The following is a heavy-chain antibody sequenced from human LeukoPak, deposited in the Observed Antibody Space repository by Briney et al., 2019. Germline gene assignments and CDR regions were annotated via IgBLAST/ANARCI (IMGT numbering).Heavy chain of an antibody. D-gene: IGHD3-22*01. CDR3: AKHYDSSGYYYEA. CDR2: ISDST. J-gene: IGHJ5*02. CDR1: GFTFSSYA. Sequence: GGSLRLSCAASGFTFSSYAMSWVRQGPGKGLEWVSTISDSTYYVDSVKGRFTISRDNSKNTLYLQMNSLRAEDTAVYYCAKHYDSSGYYYEALGQGTLVTVSS. V-gene: IGHV3-23*01.